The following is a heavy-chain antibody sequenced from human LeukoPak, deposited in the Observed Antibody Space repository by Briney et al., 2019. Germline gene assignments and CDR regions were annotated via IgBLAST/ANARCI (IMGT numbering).Heavy chain of an antibody. J-gene: IGHJ4*02. D-gene: IGHD3-9*01. CDR3: ARLVGILTGPIDY. Sequence: GESLKISCKVSGYSFSTYWIGWVRQMPGKGLEWMGIIYPGDSETRYSPSFQGQVTISADKSISTAYLQWSSLKASDTAIYYCARLVGILTGPIDYWGQGTLVTVSS. V-gene: IGHV5-51*01. CDR1: GYSFSTYW. CDR2: IYPGDSET.